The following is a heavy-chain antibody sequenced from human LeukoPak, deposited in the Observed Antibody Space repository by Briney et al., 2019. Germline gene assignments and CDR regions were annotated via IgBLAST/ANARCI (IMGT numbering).Heavy chain of an antibody. CDR2: INHSGST. Sequence: SETLSLTCAVHGGSFSVYYWSWIRQPPGKGLEWIGEINHSGSTNYNPSLESRVPISVDTSKNQFSLKLSSVTGADTAVYYWSGGTPNSSGARDFDYWGQGTLVTVST. J-gene: IGHJ4*02. CDR3: SGGTPNSSGARDFDY. CDR1: GGSFSVYY. D-gene: IGHD3-22*01. V-gene: IGHV4-34*01.